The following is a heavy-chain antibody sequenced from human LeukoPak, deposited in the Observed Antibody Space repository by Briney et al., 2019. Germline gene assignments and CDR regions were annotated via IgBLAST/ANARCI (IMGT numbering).Heavy chain of an antibody. CDR1: GYAFTSYD. CDR3: ARGGYGTGDYYYYMDV. V-gene: IGHV1-8*03. D-gene: IGHD1-1*01. CDR2: MNPNSGNT. J-gene: IGHJ6*03. Sequence: ASVKVSFKASGYAFTSYDINWVRQATGQGLEWMGWMNPNSGNTGYAQKFQGRVTITRNTSISTAYMELSSLRSEDTAVYYCARGGYGTGDYYYYMDVWGKGTTVTVSS.